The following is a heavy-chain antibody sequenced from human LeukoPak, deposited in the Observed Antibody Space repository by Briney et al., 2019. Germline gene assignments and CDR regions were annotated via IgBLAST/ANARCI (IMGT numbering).Heavy chain of an antibody. Sequence: PSETLSLTCTVSGGSISSYYWSWIRQPPGKGLEWIGYIYYSGSTNYNPSLKSRVTISVDTSKNQFFLKLSSVTAADTAVYYCARGARAKTTVYYYYMDVWGKGTTVTVSS. J-gene: IGHJ6*03. CDR3: ARGARAKTTVYYYYMDV. CDR1: GGSISSYY. D-gene: IGHD4-17*01. V-gene: IGHV4-59*01. CDR2: IYYSGST.